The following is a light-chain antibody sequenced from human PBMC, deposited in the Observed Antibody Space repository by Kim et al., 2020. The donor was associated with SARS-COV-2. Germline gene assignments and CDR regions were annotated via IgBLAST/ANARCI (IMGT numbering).Light chain of an antibody. J-gene: IGLJ3*02. CDR2: GKN. Sequence: SSELTQDPAVSVALGQTVRITCQGDSLRSYYASWYQQKPGLAPVLVIYGKNNRSSGIPDRFSGSSSGNTASLTITGAQAEDEADYYCNSRDSSGNHQVFG. V-gene: IGLV3-19*01. CDR3: NSRDSSGNHQV. CDR1: SLRSYY.